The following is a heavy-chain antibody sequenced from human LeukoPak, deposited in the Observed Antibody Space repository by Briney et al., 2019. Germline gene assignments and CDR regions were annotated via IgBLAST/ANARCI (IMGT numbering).Heavy chain of an antibody. V-gene: IGHV3-33*01. CDR1: GFTFSSYG. J-gene: IGHJ4*02. CDR2: IWYDGSNK. Sequence: QPGGSLRLSCAASGFTFSSYGMHWVRQAPGKGLEWVAVIWYDGSNKYYADSVKGRFTISRDNSKNTLYLQINSLRAEDTAVYYCARYGSGSTIDYWGQGTLVTVSS. CDR3: ARYGSGSTIDY. D-gene: IGHD3-10*01.